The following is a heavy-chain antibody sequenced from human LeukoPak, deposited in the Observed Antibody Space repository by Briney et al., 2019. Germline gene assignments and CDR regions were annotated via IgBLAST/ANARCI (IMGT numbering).Heavy chain of an antibody. Sequence: GGSLRLSCAASGFTFSSYAMSWVRQAPGEGLEGVSGIRGSGDRTHDADSVKGRFTISRDNSKNTVYLQMNSLRADDTAVYYCAKERSSGWPFDYWGQGTLVTVSS. CDR2: IRGSGDRT. CDR3: AKERSSGWPFDY. V-gene: IGHV3-23*01. D-gene: IGHD6-19*01. CDR1: GFTFSSYA. J-gene: IGHJ4*02.